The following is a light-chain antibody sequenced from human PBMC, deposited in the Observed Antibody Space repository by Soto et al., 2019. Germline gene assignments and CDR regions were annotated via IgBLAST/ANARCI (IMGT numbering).Light chain of an antibody. CDR3: SSNAGNNIVV. Sequence: QSALTQPPSVSGSPGQSVTISCSGTSGDVGGCNYVSWYQQHPGTAPKLVIYEVSERPSAVPDRFSGSKSGNTASLTVSGLQADDEADYYCSSNAGNNIVVFGGGTKLTVL. CDR1: SGDVGGCNY. J-gene: IGLJ2*01. V-gene: IGLV2-8*01. CDR2: EVS.